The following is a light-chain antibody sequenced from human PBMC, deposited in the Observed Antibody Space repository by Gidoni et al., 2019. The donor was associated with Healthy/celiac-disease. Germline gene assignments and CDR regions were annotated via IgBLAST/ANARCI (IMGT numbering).Light chain of an antibody. CDR1: QSVSSSY. J-gene: IGKJ2*01. V-gene: IGKV3-20*01. CDR3: QQYGSSPPT. Sequence: ELVLTQSPGTLSLSPGERATLSCRSSQSVSSSYLAWDQQKPGQAPRLLIYGESSRATGITDRFSGSGSGTDFTLTISRLEPEDFAVYYCQQYGSSPPTFGQGTKLEIK. CDR2: GES.